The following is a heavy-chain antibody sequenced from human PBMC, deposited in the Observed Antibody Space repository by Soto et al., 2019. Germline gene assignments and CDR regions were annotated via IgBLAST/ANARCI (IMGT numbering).Heavy chain of an antibody. Sequence: PSETLSLTCAVYGGSFRGYYWSWIRQPPGKGLEWTGEINHSGRTNYNPSLKSRVTISVDTSKNQFSLNLNSVTAADTAVYFCARSGSYAWFDSWGQGTLVTVSS. CDR3: ARSGSYAWFDS. CDR2: INHSGRT. CDR1: GGSFRGYY. J-gene: IGHJ5*01. D-gene: IGHD3-10*01. V-gene: IGHV4-34*01.